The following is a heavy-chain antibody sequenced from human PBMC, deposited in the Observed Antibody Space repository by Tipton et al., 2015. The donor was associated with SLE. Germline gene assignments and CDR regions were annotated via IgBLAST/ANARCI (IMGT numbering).Heavy chain of an antibody. J-gene: IGHJ4*02. Sequence: TLSLTCAVYGGSFSGYYWSWIRQPPGKGLEWIGEITHSGSTNYSPSLKSRVTISVDTSKNQFSLKLSSVTAADTAVYYCARPRIVGATSPFDYWGQGTLVTVSS. V-gene: IGHV4-34*01. CDR2: ITHSGST. CDR3: ARPRIVGATSPFDY. CDR1: GGSFSGYY. D-gene: IGHD1-26*01.